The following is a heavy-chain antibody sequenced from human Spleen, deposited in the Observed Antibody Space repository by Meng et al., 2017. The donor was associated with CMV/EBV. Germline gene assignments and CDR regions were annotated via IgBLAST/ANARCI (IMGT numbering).Heavy chain of an antibody. CDR2: ISPNRGDT. D-gene: IGHD6-6*01. Sequence: SCQASGYTFTDYYIHWMRQAPGQGPEWMGWISPNRGDTNYAQKFQGRVTMTRDTSISTAYMELSRLRSDDTAVYYCARRIPSIQFDHWGQGTLVTVSS. CDR3: ARRIPSIQFDH. J-gene: IGHJ4*02. V-gene: IGHV1-2*02. CDR1: GYTFTDYY.